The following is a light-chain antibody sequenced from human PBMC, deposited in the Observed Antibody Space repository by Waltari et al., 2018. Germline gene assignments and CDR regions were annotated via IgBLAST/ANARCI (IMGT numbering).Light chain of an antibody. CDR1: QSISSY. J-gene: IGKJ2*01. CDR2: AAS. V-gene: IGKV1-39*02. CDR3: QKYGGSPPYT. Sequence: DIQMTQSPSSLSASVGDRVTITCRASQSISSYLNWYQQKPGKAPKPLIYAASSLQSGVPSRFSGSGSGTDFTLTISSLQPEDFAVYYCQKYGGSPPYTFGLGTKLEIK.